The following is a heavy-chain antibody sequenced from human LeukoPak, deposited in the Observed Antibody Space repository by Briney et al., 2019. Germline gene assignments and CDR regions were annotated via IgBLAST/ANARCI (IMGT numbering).Heavy chain of an antibody. CDR1: GYTFTRYD. J-gene: IGHJ4*02. Sequence: ASVKASCKASGYTFTRYDINWVRQAPGQGLEWMGGMNPNSDNTGYAQKLKGRVTMTTDTSTNTAYMELRSLRSDDTAVYYCARANYGDLDYWGQGTLVTVSS. V-gene: IGHV1-8*02. CDR2: MNPNSDNT. CDR3: ARANYGDLDY. D-gene: IGHD4-17*01.